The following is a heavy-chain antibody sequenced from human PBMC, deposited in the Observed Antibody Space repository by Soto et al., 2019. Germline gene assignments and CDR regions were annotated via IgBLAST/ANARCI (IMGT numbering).Heavy chain of an antibody. CDR1: GYTFTSYA. V-gene: IGHV1-3*01. J-gene: IGHJ4*02. D-gene: IGHD5-18*01. CDR3: ARDLPSRYSYGYGTPFDY. CDR2: INAGNGNT. Sequence: ASVKVSCKASGYTFTSYAMHWVRQAPGQRLESMGWINAGNGNTKYSQKFQGRVTITRDTSASTAYMELSSLRSEDTAVYYCARDLPSRYSYGYGTPFDYWGQGTLVTVSS.